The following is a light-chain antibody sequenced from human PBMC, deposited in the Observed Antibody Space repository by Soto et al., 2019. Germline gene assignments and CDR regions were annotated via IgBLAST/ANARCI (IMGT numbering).Light chain of an antibody. J-gene: IGKJ1*01. Sequence: ETVMTQSPATLSVSPGERATFSCRASQSINTNLAWFQLKPGQAPRLLIYGASIRAAGIPARFSGSGSGTEFSLTISSLQSEDFGVYYCQEYLQWPPGMFGQGTTVDMK. V-gene: IGKV3-15*01. CDR2: GAS. CDR3: QEYLQWPPGM. CDR1: QSINTN.